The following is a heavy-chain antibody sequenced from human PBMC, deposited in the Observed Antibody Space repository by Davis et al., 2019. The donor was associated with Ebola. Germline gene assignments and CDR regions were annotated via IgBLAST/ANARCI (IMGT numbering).Heavy chain of an antibody. CDR3: ARAALGRWLLFDY. Sequence: ASVKVSCKASGYTFTSYYIHWVRQAPGQGLEWMGIINPSGGSTISAQKFQGRVTMTSDTSTSTVYMELSSLRSEDTAVYYCARAALGRWLLFDYWGQGTLVTVSS. V-gene: IGHV1-46*01. CDR2: INPSGGST. J-gene: IGHJ4*02. D-gene: IGHD5-24*01. CDR1: GYTFTSYY.